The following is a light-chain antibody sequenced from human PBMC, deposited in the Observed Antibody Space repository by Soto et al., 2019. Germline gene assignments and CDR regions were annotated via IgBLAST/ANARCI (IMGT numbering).Light chain of an antibody. CDR1: SSDVGGYNY. J-gene: IGLJ1*01. CDR3: SSYTSSSTRV. V-gene: IGLV2-14*01. Sequence: QSVLTQAASVTGFPGQSITISCTGTSSDVGGYNYVSWYQQHPGKVPKLMIYDVSNRPSGVSNRFSGSKSGNTASLTISGLQAEDEADYYCSSYTSSSTRVFGTGTKVTVL. CDR2: DVS.